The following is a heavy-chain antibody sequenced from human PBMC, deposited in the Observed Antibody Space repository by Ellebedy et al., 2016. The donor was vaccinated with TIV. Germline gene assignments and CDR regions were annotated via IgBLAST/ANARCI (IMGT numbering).Heavy chain of an antibody. CDR2: ISGSGGST. J-gene: IGHJ4*02. CDR1: GFTFSSYA. CDR3: AKYYDSSVSYYFDY. D-gene: IGHD3-22*01. Sequence: PGGSLRLSCAAFGFTFSSYAMSWVRQAPGKGLEWVSAISGSGGSTYYADSVKGRFTISRDNSKNTLYLQMNSLRAEDTAVYYCAKYYDSSVSYYFDYWGQGTLVTVSS. V-gene: IGHV3-23*01.